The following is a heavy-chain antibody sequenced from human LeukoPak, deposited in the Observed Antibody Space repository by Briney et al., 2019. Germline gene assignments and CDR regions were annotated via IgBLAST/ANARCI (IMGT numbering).Heavy chain of an antibody. D-gene: IGHD6-25*01. Sequence: GGSLRLSCAASGFTFSSYEMNWVRQAPGKGLEWVSYISISGSTIYYADSVKGRFTISRDNAKNSLYLQMNSLRADDTAIYYCARVSLGAAAGTSRWGQGTLVTVSS. CDR2: ISISGSTI. CDR3: ARVSLGAAAGTSR. J-gene: IGHJ4*02. V-gene: IGHV3-48*03. CDR1: GFTFSSYE.